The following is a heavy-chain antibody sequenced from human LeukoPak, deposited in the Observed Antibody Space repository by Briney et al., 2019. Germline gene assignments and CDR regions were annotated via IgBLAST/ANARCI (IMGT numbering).Heavy chain of an antibody. J-gene: IGHJ5*02. D-gene: IGHD3-9*01. CDR2: INHSGST. CDR3: ARGYYDILTGYYKYNWFDP. CDR1: GGSFSGYY. V-gene: IGHV4-34*01. Sequence: SETLSLTCAVYGGSFSGYYWSWIRQPPGKGLEWIGEINHSGSTNYNPSLKSRVTISVDTSKNQFSLKLSSVTAADTAVYYCARGYYDILTGYYKYNWFDPWGQGTLVTVSS.